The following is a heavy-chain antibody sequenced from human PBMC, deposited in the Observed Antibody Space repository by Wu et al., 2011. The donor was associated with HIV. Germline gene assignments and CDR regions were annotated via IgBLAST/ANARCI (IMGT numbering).Heavy chain of an antibody. D-gene: IGHD3-22*01. CDR1: GYTFTNFG. V-gene: IGHV1-18*01. Sequence: QVQLVQSGSEVKKPGASVKVSCKTSGYTFTNFGLTWVRQAPGQGLEWMGWISAYNGDTHSAQNLQDRVIMTIDTSTTTAYMELRSLTSDDTAVYFCARVVRGPVKYFYESSGGGLDYWGQGTLVTVSS. CDR2: ISAYNGDT. CDR3: ARVVRGPVKYFYESSGGGLDY. J-gene: IGHJ4*02.